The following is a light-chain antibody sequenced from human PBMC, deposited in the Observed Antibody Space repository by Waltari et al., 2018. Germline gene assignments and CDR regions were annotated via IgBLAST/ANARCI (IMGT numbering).Light chain of an antibody. CDR1: TSDIGFYTF. Sequence: QSAPTQPASVSGSPGQSITISCTGSTSDIGFYTFVSWYQQHPGKVPKLIIYDVSHRPSGVSDRFSGSKSANTASLTISGLQAEDEADYFCTSYTTTDTLVFGGGTRVTVV. CDR3: TSYTTTDTLV. V-gene: IGLV2-14*03. CDR2: DVS. J-gene: IGLJ3*02.